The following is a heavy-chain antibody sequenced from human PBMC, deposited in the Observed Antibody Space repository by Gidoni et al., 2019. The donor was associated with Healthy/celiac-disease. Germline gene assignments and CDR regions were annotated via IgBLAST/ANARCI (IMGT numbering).Heavy chain of an antibody. V-gene: IGHV4-4*07. Sequence: QVQLQESGPGLVKPSETLSLTCPVSGGSISSYYWSWIRQPAGKGLEWIGRIYTSGSTNYNPSLKSRVTMSVDTSKNQFSLKLSSVTAADTAVYYCARVDVGAVPYYYYMDVWGKGTTVTVSS. CDR2: IYTSGST. J-gene: IGHJ6*03. CDR1: GGSISSYY. D-gene: IGHD1-26*01. CDR3: ARVDVGAVPYYYYMDV.